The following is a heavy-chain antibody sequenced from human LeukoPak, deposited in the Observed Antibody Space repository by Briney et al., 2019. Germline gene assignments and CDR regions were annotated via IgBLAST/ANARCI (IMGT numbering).Heavy chain of an antibody. Sequence: PGGSLRLSCAASGFTFSSYAMHWVRQAPGKGLEWVAVISYDGSNKYYADSVKGRFTISRDNSKNTLYLQMNSLRAEDTAVYYCARSRLGYSSSWNGAFDIWGQGTMVTVSS. CDR2: ISYDGSNK. V-gene: IGHV3-30-3*01. D-gene: IGHD6-13*01. CDR1: GFTFSSYA. CDR3: ARSRLGYSSSWNGAFDI. J-gene: IGHJ3*02.